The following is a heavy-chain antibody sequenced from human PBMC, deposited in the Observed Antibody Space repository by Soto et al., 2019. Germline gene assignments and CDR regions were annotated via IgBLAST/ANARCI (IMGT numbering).Heavy chain of an antibody. CDR1: GGSFSGYY. CDR2: INHSGST. V-gene: IGHV4-34*01. CDR3: AREIAAAGIDY. Sequence: QVQLQQWGAGLLKPSETLSLTCAVYGGSFSGYYWSWIRQPPGKGLEWIGEINHSGSTNYNPSLKSRVTISVHTSKNQFSLKLSSVTAADMAVYYCAREIAAAGIDYWGQGTLVTVSS. D-gene: IGHD6-13*01. J-gene: IGHJ4*02.